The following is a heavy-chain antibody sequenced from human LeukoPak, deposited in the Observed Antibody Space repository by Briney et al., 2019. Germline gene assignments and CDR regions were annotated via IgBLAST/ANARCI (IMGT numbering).Heavy chain of an antibody. V-gene: IGHV4-38-2*02. CDR1: GYSITSTSF. CDR2: INHLGSA. Sequence: SETLSLACSVSGYSITSTSFWAWIRQTPGKGLEWIGSINHLGSAYYNPSLESRVTISVDTSKNHFSLNLKSVTAADTAVYYCAREDGSSGYDDFWGQGTLVTVSS. D-gene: IGHD5-12*01. J-gene: IGHJ4*02. CDR3: AREDGSSGYDDF.